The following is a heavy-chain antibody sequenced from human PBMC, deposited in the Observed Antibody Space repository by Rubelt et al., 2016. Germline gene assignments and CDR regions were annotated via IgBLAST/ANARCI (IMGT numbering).Heavy chain of an antibody. J-gene: IGHJ4*02. V-gene: IGHV1-3*01. Sequence: QVQLVQSGAEVKKPGASVKVSCKASGYTFTSYAMHWVRQAPGQRLEWMGWINAGNGNTKYSQQFQGRVTITRDTSASTAYMGLSSLRSEDTAVYYCARGDIVVVVAASNPLDYWGQGTLVTVSS. CDR1: GYTFTSYA. CDR2: INAGNGNT. D-gene: IGHD2-15*01. CDR3: ARGDIVVVVAASNPLDY.